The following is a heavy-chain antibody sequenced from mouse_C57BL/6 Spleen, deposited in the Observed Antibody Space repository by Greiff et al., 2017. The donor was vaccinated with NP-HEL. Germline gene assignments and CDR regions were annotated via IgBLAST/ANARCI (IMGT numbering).Heavy chain of an antibody. V-gene: IGHV1-80*01. CDR2: IYPGDGDT. CDR3: ARGGYDYDGAFAY. Sequence: QVQLQQSGAELVKPGASVKISCKASGYAFSSYWMNWVKQRPGKGLEWIGQIYPGDGDTNYNGKFKGKATLTADKSSSTAYMQLSSLTSEDSAVYFCARGGYDYDGAFAYWGQGTLVTVSA. CDR1: GYAFSSYW. D-gene: IGHD2-4*01. J-gene: IGHJ3*01.